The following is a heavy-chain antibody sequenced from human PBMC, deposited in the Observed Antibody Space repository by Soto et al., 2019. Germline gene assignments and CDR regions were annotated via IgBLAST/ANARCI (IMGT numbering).Heavy chain of an antibody. V-gene: IGHV3-21*06. J-gene: IGHJ4*02. CDR1: GFTFTRYS. CDR2: ISSTTNYI. CDR3: ARESEDLTSNFDY. Sequence: AGGSLRLSCAASGFTFTRYSMNWVRQAPGKGLEWVSSISSTTNYIYYGDSMKGRFTISRDNAKNSLYLEMNSLRAEDTAVYYCARESEDLTSNFDYWGQGTLVTVSS.